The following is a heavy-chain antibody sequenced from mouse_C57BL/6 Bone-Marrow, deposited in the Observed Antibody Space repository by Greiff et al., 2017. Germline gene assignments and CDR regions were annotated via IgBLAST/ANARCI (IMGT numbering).Heavy chain of an antibody. Sequence: EVQLQQSGPELVKPGASVKISCKASGYSFTGYYMNWVKQSPEKSLEWIGEINPSTGGTNYNQKFKAKATLTVDKSASTAYMQLKSLPSEDSAVYYCARCGYYWYIDVWGTGTTVTVSS. CDR3: ARCGYYWYIDV. CDR2: INPSTGGT. J-gene: IGHJ1*03. V-gene: IGHV1-42*01. D-gene: IGHD2-2*01. CDR1: GYSFTGYY.